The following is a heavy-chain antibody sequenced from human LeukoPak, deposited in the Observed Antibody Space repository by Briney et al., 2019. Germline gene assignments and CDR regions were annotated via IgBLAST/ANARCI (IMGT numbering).Heavy chain of an antibody. CDR3: ARVVKYSSGPLTDLLPYYFDY. CDR1: GYTFTNYA. D-gene: IGHD6-19*01. CDR2: INSGNGNT. J-gene: IGHJ4*02. Sequence: ASVKVSCKASGYTFTNYAMHWVRQAPGQRREWMGWINSGNGNTKYSQEFQGRVTITRDTSASTAYMELSSLRSEDMAVYYCARVVKYSSGPLTDLLPYYFDYWGQGTLVTVSS. V-gene: IGHV1-3*03.